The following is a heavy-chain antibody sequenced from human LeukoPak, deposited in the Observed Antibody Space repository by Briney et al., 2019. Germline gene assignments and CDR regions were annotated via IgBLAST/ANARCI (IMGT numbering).Heavy chain of an antibody. Sequence: ASVKVSYKASGYTFTSYGISWVRQAPGQGLEWMGWISAYNGNTNYAQKLQGRVTMTTDTSTSTAYVELRSLGSDDTAVYYCARDLGTIAAAGRHYFDYWGQGTLVTVSS. CDR1: GYTFTSYG. V-gene: IGHV1-18*01. CDR3: ARDLGTIAAAGRHYFDY. J-gene: IGHJ4*02. CDR2: ISAYNGNT. D-gene: IGHD6-13*01.